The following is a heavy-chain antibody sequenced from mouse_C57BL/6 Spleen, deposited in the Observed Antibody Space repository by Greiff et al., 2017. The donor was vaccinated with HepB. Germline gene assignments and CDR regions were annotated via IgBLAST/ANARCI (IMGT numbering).Heavy chain of an antibody. CDR3: ARADDGYYVGYFDV. CDR2: ISDGGSYT. D-gene: IGHD2-3*01. Sequence: EVQLVESGGGLVKPGGSLKLSCAASGFTFSSYAMSWVRQTPEKRLEWVATISDGGSYTYYPDNVKGRFTISRDNAKNNLYLQMSHLKSEDTAMYYCARADDGYYVGYFDVWGTGTTVTVSS. J-gene: IGHJ1*03. V-gene: IGHV5-4*01. CDR1: GFTFSSYA.